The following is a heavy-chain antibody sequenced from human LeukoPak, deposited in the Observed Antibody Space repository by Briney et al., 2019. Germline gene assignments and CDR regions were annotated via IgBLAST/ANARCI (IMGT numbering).Heavy chain of an antibody. Sequence: NSSETLSLTCSVSGDSVSRSDSYWDWIRQPPGKGLEWIGTIYYSGRTYYSPSLKSRVTMFVDPSNNQFSLNLRSVTAADTAVYYCARRRYYDGSGYLEWGQGTLLSVSS. CDR1: GDSVSRSDSY. J-gene: IGHJ1*01. CDR2: IYYSGRT. D-gene: IGHD3-22*01. CDR3: ARRRYYDGSGYLE. V-gene: IGHV4-39*01.